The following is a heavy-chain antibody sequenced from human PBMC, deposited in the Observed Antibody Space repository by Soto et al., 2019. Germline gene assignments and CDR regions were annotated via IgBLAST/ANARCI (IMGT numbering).Heavy chain of an antibody. CDR3: ARDVGIYGGSDF. J-gene: IGHJ4*02. CDR2: SRDKVNSYST. V-gene: IGHV3-72*01. Sequence: EVQLVESGGGLVQPGGSLRLSCAAFGFTFNDHYIDWVRQAPGKGLEWIGRSRDKVNSYSTEYAASVKGRFTILRFDSNNSLFLQMNSLRIEDTAVYYCARDVGIYGGSDFWGQGTLVTVSS. D-gene: IGHD4-17*01. CDR1: GFTFNDHY.